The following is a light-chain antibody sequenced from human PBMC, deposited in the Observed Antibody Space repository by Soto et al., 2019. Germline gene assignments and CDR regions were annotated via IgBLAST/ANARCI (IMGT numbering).Light chain of an antibody. CDR1: QSISTS. V-gene: IGKV1-39*01. Sequence: DIQMTQSPSSLSASIGERVTFSCQASQSISTSLNWYQQKAGKAPKLLIFAASSLQSGVPSRFSGSGSGTDFTLSIRNLQPEDFATYYCQQSSTTRWTFGQGTKVDIK. CDR2: AAS. CDR3: QQSSTTRWT. J-gene: IGKJ1*01.